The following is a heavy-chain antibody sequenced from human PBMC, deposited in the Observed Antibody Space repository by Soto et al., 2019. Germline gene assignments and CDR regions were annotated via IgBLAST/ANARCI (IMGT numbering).Heavy chain of an antibody. CDR3: ARGLYYDFWSGQTWGFDP. CDR2: IYYSGST. CDR1: GGSISSYY. Sequence: PSETLSLTCTVSGGSISSYYWSWIRQPPGKGLEWIGYIYYSGSTNYNPSLKSRVTIPVDTSKNQFSLKLSSVTAADTAVYYCARGLYYDFWSGQTWGFDPWGQGTLVTVSS. D-gene: IGHD3-3*01. V-gene: IGHV4-59*01. J-gene: IGHJ5*02.